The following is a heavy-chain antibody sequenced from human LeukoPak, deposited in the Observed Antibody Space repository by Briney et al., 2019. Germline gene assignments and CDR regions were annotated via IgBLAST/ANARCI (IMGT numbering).Heavy chain of an antibody. CDR3: ATVVDTAMTSDS. CDR2: IIPILGIA. J-gene: IGHJ4*02. Sequence: GAAVNVSCKASGGTFSSYAISGVRQAPGQGREWMGRIIPILGIANYAQKFQGRVTITEDKSTRPAYMELSSLRSEDTAVYYCATVVDTAMTSDSWGQGTLVTVSS. V-gene: IGHV1-69*04. CDR1: GGTFSSYA. D-gene: IGHD5-18*01.